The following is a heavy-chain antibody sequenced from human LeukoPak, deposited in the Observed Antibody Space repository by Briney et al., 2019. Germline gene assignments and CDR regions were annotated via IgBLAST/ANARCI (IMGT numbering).Heavy chain of an antibody. D-gene: IGHD6-19*01. CDR2: IYADGRT. J-gene: IGHJ4*02. V-gene: IGHV3-66*01. CDR3: ARAVAGPFDY. CDR1: GFMFSSNW. Sequence: GGSLRLSCAASGFMFSSNWMSWVRLAPGKGLQWVSVIYADGRTYYPDSMKGRFTISRDNAKNSLYLQMNSLRAEDTAVYYCARAVAGPFDYWGQGTLVTVSS.